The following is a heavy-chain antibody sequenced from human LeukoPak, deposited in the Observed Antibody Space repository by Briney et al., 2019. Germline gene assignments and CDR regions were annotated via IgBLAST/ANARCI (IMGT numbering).Heavy chain of an antibody. CDR3: ARDVGYCSSTSCAWVTDY. V-gene: IGHV4-61*01. CDR2: IYYSGST. D-gene: IGHD2-2*01. Sequence: PSETLSLTCTVSGGSVSSGSYYWSWIRQPPGKGLEWIGYIYYSGSTNYNPPLKSRVTISVDTSKNQFSLKLSSVTAADTAAYYCARDVGYCSSTSCAWVTDYWGQGTLVTVSS. J-gene: IGHJ4*02. CDR1: GGSVSSGSYY.